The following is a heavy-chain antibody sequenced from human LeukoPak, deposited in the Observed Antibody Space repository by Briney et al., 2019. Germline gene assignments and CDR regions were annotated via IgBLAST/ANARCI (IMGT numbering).Heavy chain of an antibody. J-gene: IGHJ4*02. CDR2: IYYSGST. CDR1: GGSISSGDYY. V-gene: IGHV4-30-4*01. CDR3: ARARRGYCSSTSCLSFDY. Sequence: SETLSLTCTVSGGSISSGDYYWSWIRQPPGKGLEWIGYIYYSGSTYYNPSLKSRVTISVDMSKNQFSLKLSSVTAADTAVYYCARARRGYCSSTSCLSFDYWGQGTLVTVSS. D-gene: IGHD2-2*01.